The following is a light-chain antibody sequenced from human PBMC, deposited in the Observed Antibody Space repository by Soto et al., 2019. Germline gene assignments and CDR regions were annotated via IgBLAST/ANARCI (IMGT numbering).Light chain of an antibody. CDR3: CSYAGSSTLWV. J-gene: IGLJ1*01. V-gene: IGLV2-23*02. CDR1: SSDVGSYNL. Sequence: QSVLTQPASVSGSPGQSITISCTGTSSDVGSYNLVSWYQQHPGKAPKLMIYEVGKRPSGVSNRFSGSKSGNTASLTISGLQAEDEADYYCCSYAGSSTLWVFGTGTKVTVL. CDR2: EVG.